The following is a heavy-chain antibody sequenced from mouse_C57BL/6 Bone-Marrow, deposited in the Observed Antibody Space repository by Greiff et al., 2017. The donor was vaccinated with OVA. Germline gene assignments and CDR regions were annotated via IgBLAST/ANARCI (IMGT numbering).Heavy chain of an antibody. CDR3: ARDYDGYRWYFDV. D-gene: IGHD2-3*01. V-gene: IGHV1-54*01. CDR1: GYAFTNYL. J-gene: IGHJ1*03. CDR2: INPGSGGT. Sequence: VQLQQSGAELVRPGTSVKVSCKASGYAFTNYLIEWVKQRPGQGLEWIGVINPGSGGTNYNEKFKGKATLTADKSSSTAYIQLSSLTSADSAVYFCARDYDGYRWYFDVWGTGTTVTVSS.